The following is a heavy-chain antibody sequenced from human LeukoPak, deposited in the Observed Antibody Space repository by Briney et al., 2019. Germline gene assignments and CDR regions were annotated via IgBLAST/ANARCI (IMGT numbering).Heavy chain of an antibody. V-gene: IGHV1-2*06. D-gene: IGHD3-10*01. CDR1: GYTFTGYY. CDR3: ARKPVWFGELSFDP. J-gene: IGHJ5*02. Sequence: ASVKVSCKASGYTFTGYYMHWVRQAPGQGLEWMGQINPNSGGTNYAQKFQGRVTMTRDTSISTAYMELSRLRSDDTAVYYCARKPVWFGELSFDPWGQGTLVTVSS. CDR2: INPNSGGT.